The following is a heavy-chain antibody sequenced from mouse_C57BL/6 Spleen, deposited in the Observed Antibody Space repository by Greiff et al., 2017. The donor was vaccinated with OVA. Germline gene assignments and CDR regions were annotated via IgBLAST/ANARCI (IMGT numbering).Heavy chain of an antibody. V-gene: IGHV1-55*01. CDR1: GYTFTSYW. CDR3: ANYYGSSYVASNQAWFAY. Sequence: VQLQQPGAELVKPGASVKMSCKASGYTFTSYWITWVKQRPGQGLEWIGDIYPGSGSTNYNEKFKSKATLTVDTSSSTAYMQLSSLTSEDSAVYYCANYYGSSYVASNQAWFAYWGQGTLVTVSA. D-gene: IGHD1-1*01. J-gene: IGHJ3*01. CDR2: IYPGSGST.